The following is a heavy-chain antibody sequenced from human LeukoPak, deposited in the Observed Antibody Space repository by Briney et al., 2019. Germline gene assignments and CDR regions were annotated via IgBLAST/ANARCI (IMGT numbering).Heavy chain of an antibody. D-gene: IGHD3-10*01. V-gene: IGHV3-64D*06. CDR3: VKARYGTGWDF. Sequence: AGGSQRLSCSASGFSFSTHNMHWVRQAPGKGLEFVSGITSDGENTDYLDFVKGRFTITRDNSKNTLYLHMTSLRPEDTAVYFCVKARYGTGWDFWGPGTLVIVSS. J-gene: IGHJ4*02. CDR1: GFSFSTHN. CDR2: ITSDGENT.